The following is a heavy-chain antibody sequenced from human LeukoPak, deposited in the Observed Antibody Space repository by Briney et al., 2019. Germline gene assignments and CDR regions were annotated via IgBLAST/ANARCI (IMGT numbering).Heavy chain of an antibody. V-gene: IGHV4-34*01. CDR1: GGSFSGYY. Sequence: PSETLSLTCAVYGGSFSGYYWSWIRQPPGKGLEWIGEINHSGSTNYNPSLKSRVTILVDTSKNQFSLKLSSVTAADTAVYYCARTPGLHSGSYSYDYWGQGTLVTVSS. J-gene: IGHJ4*02. D-gene: IGHD1-26*01. CDR2: INHSGST. CDR3: ARTPGLHSGSYSYDY.